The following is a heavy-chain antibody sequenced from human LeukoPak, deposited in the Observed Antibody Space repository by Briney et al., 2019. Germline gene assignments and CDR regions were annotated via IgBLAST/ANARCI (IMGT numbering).Heavy chain of an antibody. V-gene: IGHV4-34*01. CDR2: INHSGST. D-gene: IGHD3-16*02. Sequence: SETLSLTCAVCGGSFSGYYWSWIRQPPGKGLEWIGEINHSGSTSYNPSLKSRVTISVDTSKNQFSLKLSSVTAADTAVYYCARATWGSYRYPPHFDYWGQGTLVTVSS. J-gene: IGHJ4*02. CDR3: ARATWGSYRYPPHFDY. CDR1: GGSFSGYY.